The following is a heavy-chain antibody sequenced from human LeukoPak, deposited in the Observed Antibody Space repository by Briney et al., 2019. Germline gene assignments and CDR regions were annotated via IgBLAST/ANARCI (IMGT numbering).Heavy chain of an antibody. V-gene: IGHV1-2*02. CDR1: GYTFTGYY. Sequence: ASVKLSCKASGYTFTGYYMHWVRQAPGQGLEWMGWIYPNSGGTNYAQKFQGRVTMTRDTSISTAYMELSRLRSADTGVYYCARSVAYCGGECYNWYDAWGQVILVTVSS. D-gene: IGHD2-21*01. CDR2: IYPNSGGT. J-gene: IGHJ5*02. CDR3: ARSVAYCGGECYNWYDA.